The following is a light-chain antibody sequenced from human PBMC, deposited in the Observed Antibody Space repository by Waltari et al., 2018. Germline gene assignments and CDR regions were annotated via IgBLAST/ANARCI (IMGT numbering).Light chain of an antibody. J-gene: IGLJ3*02. CDR1: RRAVGRYNL. Sequence: QSALTQPASVSGSPGQSITISCTGIRRAVGRYNLVSWYQQLPGKAPKLLIYEGSKRPSGVSNRFSGSKSGNTASLTISGLQAEDEADYYCCSYAGSSTWVFGGGTKLTV. CDR3: CSYAGSSTWV. CDR2: EGS. V-gene: IGLV2-23*01.